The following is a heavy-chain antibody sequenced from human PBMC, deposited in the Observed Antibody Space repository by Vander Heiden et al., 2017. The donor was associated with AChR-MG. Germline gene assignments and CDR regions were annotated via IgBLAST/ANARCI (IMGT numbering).Heavy chain of an antibody. Sequence: QVQLQQWGAGLLKPSETLSLTCAVYGGSFSGCYWSWIRQPPGKGLEWIGEINHSGSTNYNPSLKSRVTISVDTSKNQFSLKLSSVTAADTAVYYCARVYPYYFDYWGQGTLVTVSS. CDR1: GGSFSGCY. CDR3: ARVYPYYFDY. CDR2: INHSGST. V-gene: IGHV4-34*01. J-gene: IGHJ4*02. D-gene: IGHD3-16*02.